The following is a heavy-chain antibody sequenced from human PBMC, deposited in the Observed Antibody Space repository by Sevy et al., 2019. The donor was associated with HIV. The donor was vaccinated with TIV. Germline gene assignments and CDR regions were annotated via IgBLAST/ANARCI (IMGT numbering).Heavy chain of an antibody. CDR2: ISSSGSSI. D-gene: IGHD6-13*01. CDR1: GFTFSSYE. J-gene: IGHJ6*02. Sequence: GGSLRLSCAASGFTFSSYEMNWVRQAPGKGLEWVSYISSSGSSIYYADSVKGRFTISRDNSKNTLYLQMNSLRAEDTAVYYCARVRIAAAGNKYYYYGMDVWGQGTTVTVSS. V-gene: IGHV3-48*03. CDR3: ARVRIAAAGNKYYYYGMDV.